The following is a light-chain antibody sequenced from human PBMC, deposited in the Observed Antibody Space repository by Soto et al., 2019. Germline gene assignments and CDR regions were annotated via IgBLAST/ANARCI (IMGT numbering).Light chain of an antibody. J-gene: IGLJ2*01. CDR2: EVS. CDR3: SSYAGSNHVV. V-gene: IGLV2-8*01. CDR1: SSDVGGYNY. Sequence: QSVLSQPPSASGSPGQSVTISCTGTSSDVGGYNYVSWYQQHPGKAPKLMIYEVSKRPSGVPDRFSGSKSGNTASLTVSGLQPEDDSNYYCSSYAGSNHVVFGGGTKLTVL.